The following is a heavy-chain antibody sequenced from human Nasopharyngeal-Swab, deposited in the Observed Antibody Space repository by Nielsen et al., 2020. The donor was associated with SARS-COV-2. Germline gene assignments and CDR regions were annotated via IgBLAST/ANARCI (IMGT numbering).Heavy chain of an antibody. D-gene: IGHD2-2*02. V-gene: IGHV3-30*18. CDR1: GFTFSSYG. J-gene: IGHJ6*03. CDR2: ISYDGSNK. Sequence: GASLPISSAASGFTFSSYGMHWVRQAPGKGLERAAVISYDGSNKYYADSVKGRFTISRDNSKNTLYLQMNSLRAEDTAVYYCAKGGYCSSTSCYTLVRHMDVWGKGTTVTVSS. CDR3: AKGGYCSSTSCYTLVRHMDV.